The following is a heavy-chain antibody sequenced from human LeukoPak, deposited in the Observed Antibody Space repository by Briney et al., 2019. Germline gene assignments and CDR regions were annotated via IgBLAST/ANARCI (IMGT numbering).Heavy chain of an antibody. CDR1: GYTFTGYY. V-gene: IGHV1-2*02. Sequence: GASVKVSCKASGYTFTGYYMHWVRQAPGQGLEWMGWINPNSGGTNYAQKFQGRVTMTRDTSTSTVYMELSSLRSEDTAVYYCARDLGRWGYCSSTSCYMFDYWGQGTLVTVSS. CDR3: ARDLGRWGYCSSTSCYMFDY. CDR2: INPNSGGT. J-gene: IGHJ4*02. D-gene: IGHD2-2*02.